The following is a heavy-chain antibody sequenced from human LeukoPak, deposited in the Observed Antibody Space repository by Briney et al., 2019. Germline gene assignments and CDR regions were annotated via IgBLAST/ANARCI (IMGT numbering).Heavy chain of an antibody. D-gene: IGHD4/OR15-4a*01. CDR1: GFTLSSCW. Sequence: GGSLRLSCAAPGFTLSSCWMVWVRQAPGKGLEWVATISPDGNTEYYVDSVRGRFSISRDDAKNSLFLQMNNLRAEDTAVYFCATSGIPNALDYWGQGTLVTVSS. V-gene: IGHV3-7*01. J-gene: IGHJ4*02. CDR3: ATSGIPNALDY. CDR2: ISPDGNTE.